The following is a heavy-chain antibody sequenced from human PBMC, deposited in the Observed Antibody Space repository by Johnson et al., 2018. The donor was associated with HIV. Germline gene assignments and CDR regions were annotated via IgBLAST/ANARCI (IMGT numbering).Heavy chain of an antibody. CDR2: IRFDGSNK. D-gene: IGHD1-7*01. J-gene: IGHJ3*02. CDR3: AKDIQAGTHDAFDI. CDR1: GFPFSNYG. Sequence: QEQLVESGGGVVQPGGSLRLSCAASGFPFSNYGMHWVRQAPGKGLEWVAFIRFDGSNKYYVDSVKGRFTISRDNSKNSLYLQMNSLRAEDTALYYCAKDIQAGTHDAFDIWGQGTMVTVSS. V-gene: IGHV3-30*02.